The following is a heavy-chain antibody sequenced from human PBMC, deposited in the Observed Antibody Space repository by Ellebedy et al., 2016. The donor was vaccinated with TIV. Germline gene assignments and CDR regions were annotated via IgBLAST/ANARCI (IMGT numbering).Heavy chain of an antibody. Sequence: KVSCKGSGYSFTSYWIGWVRQMPGKGLELMGIIYTGDSDTRYSPSFQGQVTISADKSISTAYLQWSSLKASDTAMYYCARRITMVRGVIRETYAFDIWGQGTMVTVSS. CDR3: ARRITMVRGVIRETYAFDI. J-gene: IGHJ3*02. V-gene: IGHV5-51*01. D-gene: IGHD3-10*01. CDR2: IYTGDSDT. CDR1: GYSFTSYW.